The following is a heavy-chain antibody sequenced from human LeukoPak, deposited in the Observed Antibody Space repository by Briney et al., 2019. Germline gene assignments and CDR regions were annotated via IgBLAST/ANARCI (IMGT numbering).Heavy chain of an antibody. D-gene: IGHD3-3*01. V-gene: IGHV3-53*01. J-gene: IGHJ4*02. CDR3: ARAVRADFWSKGYFDY. CDR2: IYSGGST. Sequence: PGGSLGLSCAASGFTVSSNYMSWVRQAPGKGLEWVSVIYSGGSTYYADSVKGRSTISRDNSKNTLYLQMNSLRAEDTAVYYCARAVRADFWSKGYFDYWGQGTLVTVSS. CDR1: GFTVSSNY.